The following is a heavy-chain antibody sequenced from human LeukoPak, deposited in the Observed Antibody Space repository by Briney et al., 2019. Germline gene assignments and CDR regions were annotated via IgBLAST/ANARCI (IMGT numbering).Heavy chain of an antibody. Sequence: GGSLRLSCAASGFTFSSYSMNWVRQAPGKGLEWVSSISSSSSYIYYADSVKGQFTISRDNAKNSLYLQMNSLRAEDTAVYYCARVIYGSGSYYRSYWGQGTLVTVSS. CDR1: GFTFSSYS. J-gene: IGHJ4*02. D-gene: IGHD3-10*01. CDR3: ARVIYGSGSYYRSY. V-gene: IGHV3-21*01. CDR2: ISSSSSYI.